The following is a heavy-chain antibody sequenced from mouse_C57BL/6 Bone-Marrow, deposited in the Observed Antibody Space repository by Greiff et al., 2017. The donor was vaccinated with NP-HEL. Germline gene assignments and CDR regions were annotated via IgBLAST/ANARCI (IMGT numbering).Heavy chain of an antibody. Sequence: EVQLQESGAELVKPGASVKLSCTASGFNIKDYYMHWVKQRTEQGLEWIGRIDPEDGETKYAPKFQGKATITADTSSNTAYLQLSSLTSEDTAVYYCASFITTVVAGTYYFDYWGQGTTLTVSS. CDR1: GFNIKDYY. J-gene: IGHJ2*01. CDR2: IDPEDGET. CDR3: ASFITTVVAGTYYFDY. V-gene: IGHV14-2*01. D-gene: IGHD1-1*01.